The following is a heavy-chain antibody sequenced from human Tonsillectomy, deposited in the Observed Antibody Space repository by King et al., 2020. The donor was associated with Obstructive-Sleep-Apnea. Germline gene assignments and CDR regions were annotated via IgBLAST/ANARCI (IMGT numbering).Heavy chain of an antibody. D-gene: IGHD6-13*01. CDR3: ARGQQLGYFDY. V-gene: IGHV3-21*01. J-gene: IGHJ4*02. Sequence: VQLVESGGGLVKPGGSLRLSCAASGFTFSSYSMNWVRQAPGKGLEWVSSISSSSSYIYYAESVKGRFTISRDNAKNSLYLQMNSLRAEDTAVYYCARGQQLGYFDYWGQGTLVTVSS. CDR2: ISSSSSYI. CDR1: GFTFSSYS.